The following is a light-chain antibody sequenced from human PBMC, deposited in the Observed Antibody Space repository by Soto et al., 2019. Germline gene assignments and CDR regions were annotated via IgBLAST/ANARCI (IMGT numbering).Light chain of an antibody. J-gene: IGKJ2*01. CDR3: HQYNSWPPGT. CDR1: QSISRS. V-gene: IGKV3-15*01. Sequence: EIVLTQSPVTLSLSPGERATLSCRASQSISRSLAWYQQKPGQAPRLLISDASTRATGIPARFSGSGSGTEFTLTISSLQSEDFALYYCHQYNSWPPGTFGQGTKVDIK. CDR2: DAS.